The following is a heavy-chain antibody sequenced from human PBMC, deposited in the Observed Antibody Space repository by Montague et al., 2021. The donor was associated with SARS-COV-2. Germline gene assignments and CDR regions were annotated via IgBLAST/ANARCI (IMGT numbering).Heavy chain of an antibody. J-gene: IGHJ5*02. V-gene: IGHV4-34*01. CDR2: IYNGGGTNHTGST. CDR3: ARVKQRMATIMLSFCWFDP. CDR1: GASFSPYY. D-gene: IGHD5-24*01. Sequence: SETLSLTCAVYGASFSPYYWTWIRQSPGRGLEWIGEIYNGGGTNHTGSTNYNPSLKSRVTISADTSKNQFSLKLSSVTAADTAVYYCARVKQRMATIMLSFCWFDPWGQGTLVTVSS.